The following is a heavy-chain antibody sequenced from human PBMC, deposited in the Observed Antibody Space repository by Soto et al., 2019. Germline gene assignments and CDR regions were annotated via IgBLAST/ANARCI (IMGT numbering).Heavy chain of an antibody. CDR2: ISFDGSKK. Sequence: QVQLVESGGGVVQPGRSLRLSCEGSGFTSSSYVMHWVRQAPGKGLEWVALISFDGSKKNYAESVKGRFTISRDNSKNMMYLQMNSLRPEDTAVYYCARGVFYYYGSSGYSPDYWGQGTLVTVSS. D-gene: IGHD3-22*01. CDR3: ARGVFYYYGSSGYSPDY. V-gene: IGHV3-30-3*01. J-gene: IGHJ4*02. CDR1: GFTSSSYV.